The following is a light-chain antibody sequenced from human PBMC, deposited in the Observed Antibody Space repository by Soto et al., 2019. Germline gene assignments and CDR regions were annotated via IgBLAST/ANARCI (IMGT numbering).Light chain of an antibody. CDR1: QRLLHSNGNNF. J-gene: IGKJ2*01. CDR2: LGF. CDR3: MQALQTPYT. Sequence: EIVMTQSPPSLTVTPGEPASISCRSSQRLLHSNGNNFLDWYLQKPGQSPQLLIYLGFNRASGVPDRVSGSGAGTDFTLKISRVEAEDVGVYYCMQALQTPYTFGQGTKVGIK. V-gene: IGKV2-28*01.